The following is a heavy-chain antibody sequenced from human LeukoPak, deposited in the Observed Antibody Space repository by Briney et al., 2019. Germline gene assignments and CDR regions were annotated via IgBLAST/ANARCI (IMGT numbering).Heavy chain of an antibody. Sequence: SVKVSCKASGGTFSSYAISWVRQAPGQGLEWMGRIIPIFGIANYAQKFQGRVTINADKSTSTAYMELSSLRSEDTAVYYCARVEAVAGNRNTYYYYYGMDVWGQGTTVTVSS. D-gene: IGHD6-19*01. V-gene: IGHV1-69*04. J-gene: IGHJ6*02. CDR3: ARVEAVAGNRNTYYYYYGMDV. CDR2: IIPIFGIA. CDR1: GGTFSSYA.